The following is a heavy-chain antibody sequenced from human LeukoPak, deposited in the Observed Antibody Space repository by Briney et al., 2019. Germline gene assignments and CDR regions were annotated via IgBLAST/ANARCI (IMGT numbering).Heavy chain of an antibody. J-gene: IGHJ5*02. V-gene: IGHV4-59*01. Sequence: KPSETLSLTCTVSGGSISSYYWSWIRQPPGKGLEWIGYIYYSGSTNYNPALKSRVTISVDTSKNQFSLKLTSVTAADAAVYYCARSSSSWYFWFDPWGQGTLVTVSS. CDR3: ARSSSSWYFWFDP. CDR1: GGSISSYY. D-gene: IGHD6-13*01. CDR2: IYYSGST.